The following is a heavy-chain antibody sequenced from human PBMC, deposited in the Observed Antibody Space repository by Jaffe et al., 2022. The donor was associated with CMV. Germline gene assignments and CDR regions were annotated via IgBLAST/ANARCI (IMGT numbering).Heavy chain of an antibody. Sequence: EVQLVESGGGLVKPGGSLRLSCAASGFTFNNAWMSWVRQAPGKGLEWVGHIKSKTYGETTDYAAPVKGRFTISRDDSKNTLYLQMNSLKTEDTAVYYCAAGHTVHFYYDGNNYPCYWGPGTLVTVTS. V-gene: IGHV3-15*01. CDR3: AAGHTVHFYYDGNNYPCY. CDR2: IKSKTYGETT. D-gene: IGHD3-22*01. J-gene: IGHJ4*02. CDR1: GFTFNNAW.